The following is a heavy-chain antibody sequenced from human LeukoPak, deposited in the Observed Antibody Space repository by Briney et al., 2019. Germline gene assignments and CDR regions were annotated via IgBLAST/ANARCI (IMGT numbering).Heavy chain of an antibody. Sequence: GGSLRLSCAASGFTFSSYAMSWVRQAPGKGLEWVSAISGSGGSTYCADSVKGRFTISRDNSKNTLYLQMNSLRAEDTAVYYCAKAGWYDYYYGMDVWGQGTTVTVSS. J-gene: IGHJ6*02. D-gene: IGHD6-19*01. V-gene: IGHV3-23*01. CDR3: AKAGWYDYYYGMDV. CDR1: GFTFSSYA. CDR2: ISGSGGST.